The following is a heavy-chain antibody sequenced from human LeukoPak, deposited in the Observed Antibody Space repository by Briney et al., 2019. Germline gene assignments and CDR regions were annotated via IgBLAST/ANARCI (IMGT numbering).Heavy chain of an antibody. CDR3: VREYCSGGSCSDAFDI. D-gene: IGHD2-15*01. CDR2: ISSSGSTI. CDR1: GFTFSSYA. V-gene: IGHV3-48*03. J-gene: IGHJ3*02. Sequence: GGSPRLSCAASGFTFSSYAMHWVRQAPGKGLEWVSYISSSGSTIYYADSVKGRFIISRDNAKNSLYLQMNSLRAEDTALYYCVREYCSGGSCSDAFDIWGQGTMVTVSS.